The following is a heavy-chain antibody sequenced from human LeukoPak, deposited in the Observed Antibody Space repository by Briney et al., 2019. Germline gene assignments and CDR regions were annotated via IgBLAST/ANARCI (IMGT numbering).Heavy chain of an antibody. J-gene: IGHJ6*03. CDR3: ARAVGSGSFQTYYYYMDV. V-gene: IGHV4-39*01. CDR1: GGSISSVNYY. D-gene: IGHD3-10*01. Sequence: SETLSLTCTVSGGSISSVNYYWGWIRQPPGKGLEWIGSIYYSGTTYYNPSLKSRVTISVDTSKNQFSLKLSSVTAADTALYYCARAVGSGSFQTYYYYMDVWGKGTTVTISS. CDR2: IYYSGTT.